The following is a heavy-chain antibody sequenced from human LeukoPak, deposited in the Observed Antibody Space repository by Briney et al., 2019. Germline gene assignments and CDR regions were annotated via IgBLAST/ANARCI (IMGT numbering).Heavy chain of an antibody. CDR1: GGSFSGYY. D-gene: IGHD1-26*01. CDR3: AKDRSKGSYGDEFDH. V-gene: IGHV4-34*01. Sequence: SETLSLTCAFYGGSFSGYYWSWIRQPPGKGLEWIGEINHSGGTKYNPSLKSRVTISLDTSKNQFSLKLSSVTAADTAVYYCAKDRSKGSYGDEFDHWGQGTLVTVSS. J-gene: IGHJ4*02. CDR2: INHSGGT.